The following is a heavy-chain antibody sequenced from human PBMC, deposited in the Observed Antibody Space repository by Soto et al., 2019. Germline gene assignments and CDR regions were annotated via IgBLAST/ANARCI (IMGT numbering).Heavy chain of an antibody. CDR3: ARDRLTSLGQYYFDY. D-gene: IGHD3-16*01. V-gene: IGHV1-18*01. CDR2: ISAYNGNT. Sequence: ASVKVSCKASGYTFTSYGISWVRQAPGQGLEWMGWISAYNGNTNYAQKLQGRVTMTTDTSTSTAYMELRSLRSDDTAVYYCARDRLTSLGQYYFDYWGQGTLVTVSS. CDR1: GYTFTSYG. J-gene: IGHJ4*02.